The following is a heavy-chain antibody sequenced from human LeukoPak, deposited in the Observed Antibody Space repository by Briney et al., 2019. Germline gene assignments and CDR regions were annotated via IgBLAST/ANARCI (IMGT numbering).Heavy chain of an antibody. CDR2: IFIYGCT. D-gene: IGHD5-18*01. J-gene: IGHJ6*03. CDR1: GGSIRSFS. CDR3: ARGVYSSGYYYSYYMDV. Sequence: PSETLSLTCSVSGGSIRSFSWSWIRQPAGKGPEWIGCIFIYGCTNYNPSLNTRVTMSVHRSKNQVSLKLHSVTAADTAVYFCARGVYSSGYYYSYYMDVWGKGTTVTVSS. V-gene: IGHV4-4*07.